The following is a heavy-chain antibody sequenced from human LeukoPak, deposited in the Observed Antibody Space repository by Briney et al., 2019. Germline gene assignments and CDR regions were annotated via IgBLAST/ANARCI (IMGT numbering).Heavy chain of an antibody. CDR2: IHTSGST. V-gene: IGHV4-4*07. J-gene: IGHJ3*02. CDR3: ARLYYFDSSGYPGPFDI. Sequence: SETLSLTCTVSGGSISNYYWSWIRQPAGKGLEWIGRIHTSGSTNYNPSLKSRVTISVDTSKNQFSLKLSSVTAADTAVYYCARLYYFDSSGYPGPFDIWGQGTMVTVSS. CDR1: GGSISNYY. D-gene: IGHD3-22*01.